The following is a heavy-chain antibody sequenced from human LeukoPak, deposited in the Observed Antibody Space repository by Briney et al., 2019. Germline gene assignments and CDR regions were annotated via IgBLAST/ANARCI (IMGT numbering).Heavy chain of an antibody. Sequence: PGGSLRLSCTVSGFTVSSNSMSWVRQAPGKGLEWVSFIYSDNTHYSDSVKGRFTISRDNSKNTLYLQMNSLRAEDTAVYYCAKDSYYDSSGYYDYWGQGTLVTVSS. CDR2: IYSDNT. CDR1: GFTVSSNS. D-gene: IGHD3-22*01. J-gene: IGHJ4*02. V-gene: IGHV3-53*01. CDR3: AKDSYYDSSGYYDY.